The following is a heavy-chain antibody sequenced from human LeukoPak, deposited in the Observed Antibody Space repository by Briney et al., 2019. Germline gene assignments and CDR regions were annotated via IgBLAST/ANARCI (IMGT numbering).Heavy chain of an antibody. V-gene: IGHV3-7*01. D-gene: IGHD1-14*01. CDR1: GFTFRDYW. J-gene: IGHJ6*02. CDR3: ARDNHGMGMDV. CDR2: VKQDGTEK. Sequence: GGSLRLSCEASGFTFRDYWMTWVRQAPGKGLEWVANVKQDGTEKFYVDSVKGRFTISRENAKNSLYLQMNSLRAGDTAVYYCARDNHGMGMDVWGQGTTVTVSS.